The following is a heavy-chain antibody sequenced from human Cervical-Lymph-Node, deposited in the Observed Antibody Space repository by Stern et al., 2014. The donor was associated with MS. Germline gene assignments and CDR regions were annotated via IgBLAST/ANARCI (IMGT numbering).Heavy chain of an antibody. Sequence: VQLVQSGGGLVQPGGSLRLSCAASGFTFSSYSMKWVRQAPGEGLEWISYVSPSSDTISYADSVKGRFTISRDNAKSSLYLQMNSLRDEDTAVYYCARDLSTGWGQGTLVTVSS. CDR1: GFTFSSYS. CDR2: VSPSSDTI. CDR3: ARDLSTG. V-gene: IGHV3-48*02. D-gene: IGHD1-14*01. J-gene: IGHJ4*02.